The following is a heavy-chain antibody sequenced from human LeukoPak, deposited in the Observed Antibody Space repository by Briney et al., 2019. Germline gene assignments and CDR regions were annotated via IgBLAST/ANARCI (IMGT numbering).Heavy chain of an antibody. CDR3: AKDFDDSSGYYYVPAEYFQH. J-gene: IGHJ1*01. CDR1: EFTFITYW. V-gene: IGHV3-23*01. CDR2: ISGSGGST. D-gene: IGHD3-22*01. Sequence: GGSLRLSCAASEFTFITYWMSWVRQAPGKGLEWVSAISGSGGSTYYADSVKGRFTISRDNSKNTLYLQMNSLRAEDTAVYYCAKDFDDSSGYYYVPAEYFQHWGQGTLVTVSS.